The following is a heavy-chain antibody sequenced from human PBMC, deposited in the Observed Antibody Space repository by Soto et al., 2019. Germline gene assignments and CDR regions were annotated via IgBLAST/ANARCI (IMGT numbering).Heavy chain of an antibody. D-gene: IGHD5-18*01. CDR3: TRDTTYGYTIGGFDP. Sequence: PGGSLRLSCTAAGFTFGDYPMSWFRQAPGKGLERVGFIRSKAYGGTTEYAASVKGRFTISRDDSKSIAYLQMNSLKTEDTAVYYCTRDTTYGYTIGGFDPWRQGTLVTVS. CDR2: IRSKAYGGTT. J-gene: IGHJ5*02. V-gene: IGHV3-49*03. CDR1: GFTFGDYP.